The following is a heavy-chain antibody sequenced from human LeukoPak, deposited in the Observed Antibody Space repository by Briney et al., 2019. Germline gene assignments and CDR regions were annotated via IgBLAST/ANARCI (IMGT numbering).Heavy chain of an antibody. CDR1: GGSISSYY. Sequence: SETLSLTCIVSGGSISSYYWSWIRQPAGKGLEWIGRIYTSGSTNYNPSLKSRVTMSVDTSKNQFSLKLSSVTAADTAVYYCARVSISYYYYYMDVWGKGTTVTISS. CDR2: IYTSGST. J-gene: IGHJ6*03. V-gene: IGHV4-4*07. CDR3: ARVSISYYYYYMDV.